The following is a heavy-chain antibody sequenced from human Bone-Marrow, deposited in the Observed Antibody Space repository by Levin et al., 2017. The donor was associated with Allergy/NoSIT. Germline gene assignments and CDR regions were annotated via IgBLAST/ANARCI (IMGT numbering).Heavy chain of an antibody. Sequence: GESLKISCAASGFTFSNYAMTWVRHAPGKGLEWVSTIRPSAERTYFADSVEGRFTISRDNSKDMMYLQMDSLRAEDTAVYYCVREQRARGWDTVDFWGQGTLVTVSS. V-gene: IGHV3-23*01. CDR2: IRPSAERT. CDR3: VREQRARGWDTVDF. J-gene: IGHJ4*02. CDR1: GFTFSNYA. D-gene: IGHD6-19*01.